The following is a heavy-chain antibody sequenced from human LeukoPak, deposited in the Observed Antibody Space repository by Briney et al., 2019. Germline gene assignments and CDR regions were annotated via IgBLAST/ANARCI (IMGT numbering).Heavy chain of an antibody. Sequence: GGSLRLSCAASGFTFSDYYMSWIRQAPGKGLEWVSYISSSDSTIYYADSVKGRFTISRDNAKNSLCLQMNSLRAEDTAVYYCARDPQKVYSGSYVGFDPWGQGTLVTVSS. V-gene: IGHV3-11*01. CDR1: GFTFSDYY. CDR2: ISSSDSTI. CDR3: ARDPQKVYSGSYVGFDP. J-gene: IGHJ5*02. D-gene: IGHD1-26*01.